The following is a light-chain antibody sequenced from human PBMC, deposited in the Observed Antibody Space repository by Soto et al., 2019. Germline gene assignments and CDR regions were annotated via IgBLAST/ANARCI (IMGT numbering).Light chain of an antibody. CDR3: QQSYSTPPT. CDR2: AAS. V-gene: IGKV1-39*01. Sequence: DIQMTQSPSSLSASVEDGVIITCRASQSISNHLNWYQQKPGKAPKLLIFAASSLQSGVPSRFSGSRSGPDFTLTISSLQLEDFATYYCQQSYSTPPTFGQGTKVDIK. J-gene: IGKJ1*01. CDR1: QSISNH.